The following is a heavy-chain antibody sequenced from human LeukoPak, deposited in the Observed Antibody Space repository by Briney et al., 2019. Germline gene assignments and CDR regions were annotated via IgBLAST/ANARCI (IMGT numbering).Heavy chain of an antibody. CDR3: ARGLPTDKIDY. CDR1: GGSINNGDYI. J-gene: IGHJ4*02. Sequence: PSQTLSLTCTVSGGSINNGDYIWTWIRQPPGKLLEWIGRFHHGGSPSYNPSLQSRVTISADTSKNQFSLNLRSVPDADTAVYYCARGLPTDKIDYWGQGTLVTVSS. CDR2: FHHGGSP. V-gene: IGHV4-30-4*01. D-gene: IGHD4-17*01.